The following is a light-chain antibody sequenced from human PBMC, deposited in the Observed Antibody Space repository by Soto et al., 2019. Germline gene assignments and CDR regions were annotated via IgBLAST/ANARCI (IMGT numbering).Light chain of an antibody. V-gene: IGKV3-20*01. CDR3: QQYGSSPT. J-gene: IGKJ5*01. CDR2: GAS. Sequence: EIVLTQSPGTLSLSPGERARLYCRASQSVSSSYLAWYQQKPGKAPRLLIYGASSRATGIPDRLSGSGSGTDFTLTIRRLEPEDFAVYYCQQYGSSPTFGQGTRLEIK. CDR1: QSVSSSY.